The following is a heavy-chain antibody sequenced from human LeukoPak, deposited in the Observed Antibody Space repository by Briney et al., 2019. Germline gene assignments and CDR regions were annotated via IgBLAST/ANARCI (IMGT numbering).Heavy chain of an antibody. J-gene: IGHJ6*03. CDR1: GGSISRYY. V-gene: IGHV4-59*01. CDR2: KDYSGST. Sequence: SETLSLTCTVSGGSISRYYWSWIRQPPGKGLEWIGYKDYSGSTNYNPSLKSRVTISVDTSKNQFSLKLSSVTAADTAVYYCARGRNYYMDVWGKGTTVTISS. CDR3: ARGRNYYMDV.